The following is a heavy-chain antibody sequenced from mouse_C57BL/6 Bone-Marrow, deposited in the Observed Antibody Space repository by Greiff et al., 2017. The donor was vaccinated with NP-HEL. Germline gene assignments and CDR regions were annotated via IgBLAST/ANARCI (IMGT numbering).Heavy chain of an antibody. V-gene: IGHV1-47*01. J-gene: IGHJ2*01. CDR3: ARGRNYWYYYDY. CDR1: GYTFTTYP. CDR2: FHPYNDDT. Sequence: VQLQQSGAELVKPGASVKMSCKASGYTFTTYPIEWVKQNHGKSLEWIGNFHPYNDDTEYNEKFKNKAKLTVEKSSSTVYLELSRLTSDDSSVDYCARGRNYWYYYDYGGQGTTLTVSA. D-gene: IGHD2-1*01.